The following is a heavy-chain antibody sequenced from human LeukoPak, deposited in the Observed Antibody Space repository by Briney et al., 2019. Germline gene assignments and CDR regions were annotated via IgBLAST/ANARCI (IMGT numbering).Heavy chain of an antibody. D-gene: IGHD4-17*01. CDR2: IYHSGST. Sequence: SETLSLTCAVSGGSISSSNWWSWVRQPPGKGLEWIGEIYHSGSTNYNPSLKSRVTISVDKSKNQFSLKLSSVTAADTAVYYCARIWSDDYGDYDSDYWGQGTLVTVSS. CDR1: GGSISSSNW. V-gene: IGHV4-4*02. CDR3: ARIWSDDYGDYDSDY. J-gene: IGHJ4*02.